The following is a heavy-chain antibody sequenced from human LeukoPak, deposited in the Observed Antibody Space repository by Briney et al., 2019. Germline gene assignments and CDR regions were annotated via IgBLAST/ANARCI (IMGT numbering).Heavy chain of an antibody. D-gene: IGHD6-13*01. CDR2: IYTSGST. CDR1: GGSISSYY. V-gene: IGHV4-4*07. Sequence: PSETLSLTCTVSGGSISSYYWSWIRQPAGKGLEWIGRIYTSGSTNYNPSLKSRVTMSVDTSKNQFSLKLSSVTAADTAMYYCARISSSWYVGWFDPWGQGTLVTVSS. J-gene: IGHJ5*02. CDR3: ARISSSWYVGWFDP.